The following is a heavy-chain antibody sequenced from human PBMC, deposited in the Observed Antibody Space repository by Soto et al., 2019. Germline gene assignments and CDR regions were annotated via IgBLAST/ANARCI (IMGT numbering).Heavy chain of an antibody. Sequence: EVQLLESGGGLVQPGGALRLSCAVSGFTFNSNDMTWVRQAPGKGLEWVSTISSSGAFTYHADSLRGRLTISRDNSKNTVYLQMNSLRAEDTAVYYCVKHQVSLVRGISPFDYWGQGALVTVSS. V-gene: IGHV3-23*01. CDR1: GFTFNSND. CDR2: ISSSGAFT. CDR3: VKHQVSLVRGISPFDY. D-gene: IGHD3-10*01. J-gene: IGHJ4*02.